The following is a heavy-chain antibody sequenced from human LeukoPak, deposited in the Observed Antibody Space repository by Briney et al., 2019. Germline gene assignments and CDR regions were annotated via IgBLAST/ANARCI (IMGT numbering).Heavy chain of an antibody. CDR3: ARGRGDSSSWFHFDY. CDR1: GGSISSSRYW. D-gene: IGHD6-13*01. Sequence: SETLSLTCTVSGGSISSSRYWWGWIRQPPGKGLEWIGSIYYSGSTYYNSSLRSRVTISVDTSKNQFSLKLSSVTAADTAVYYCARGRGDSSSWFHFDYWGQETLVTVSS. J-gene: IGHJ4*02. V-gene: IGHV4-39*07. CDR2: IYYSGST.